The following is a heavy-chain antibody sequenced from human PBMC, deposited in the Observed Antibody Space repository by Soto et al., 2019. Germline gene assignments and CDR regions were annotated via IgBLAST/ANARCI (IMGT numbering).Heavy chain of an antibody. Sequence: PGGSLRLSCAASGFTFSSYAMLWVRQAPGKGLEWVAVISYDGSNKYYADSVKGRFTISRDNSKNTLYLQMNSLRAEDTAVYYCARALSRFLEWFDAFDIWGQGTMVTVSS. J-gene: IGHJ3*02. CDR1: GFTFSSYA. V-gene: IGHV3-30-3*01. CDR2: ISYDGSNK. CDR3: ARALSRFLEWFDAFDI. D-gene: IGHD3-3*01.